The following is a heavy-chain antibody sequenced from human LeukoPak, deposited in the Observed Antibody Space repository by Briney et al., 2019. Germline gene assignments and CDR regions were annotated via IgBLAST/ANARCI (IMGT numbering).Heavy chain of an antibody. D-gene: IGHD2-2*02. CDR1: GFTFSSYA. J-gene: IGHJ5*02. CDR2: ISGSGGST. Sequence: GGSLRLSCAASGFTFSSYAMTWVRQAPEKGLEWVSAISGSGGSTYYADSVKGRFTISRDNSKNTLYLQMNTLRAEDTAVYYCTKTAPAAIYWFDPWGQGTLVTVSS. CDR3: TKTAPAAIYWFDP. V-gene: IGHV3-23*01.